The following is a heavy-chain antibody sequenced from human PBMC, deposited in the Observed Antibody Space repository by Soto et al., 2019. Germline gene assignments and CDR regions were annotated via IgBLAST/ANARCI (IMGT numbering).Heavy chain of an antibody. J-gene: IGHJ4*02. CDR2: IIPIFGTA. D-gene: IGHD1-26*01. V-gene: IGHV1-69*01. CDR1: GGTFSSYS. Sequence: QVQLVQSGAEVKKPGSSVKVSCKASGGTFSSYSINWVRQAPGQGLERMGEIIPIFGTANYAQKFQGRVTITADESTSTAYMELSSLRSEVTAVYYCARDGGRHSGGIDYGGQGTVVTVSS. CDR3: ARDGGRHSGGIDY.